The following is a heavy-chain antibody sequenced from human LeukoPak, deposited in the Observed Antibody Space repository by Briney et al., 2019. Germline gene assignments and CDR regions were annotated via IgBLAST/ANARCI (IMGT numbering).Heavy chain of an antibody. CDR2: IITMLSQT. CDR1: GGTFSTYS. Sequence: SVKVSCKTSGGTFSTYSINWVRQAPGQWLEWVGRIITMLSQTNYAQTFQGTVSITTDEFTETRYMEMSSLRSDDTRVYYCATGGAYRGTFDLWGQGTMVTVSS. CDR3: ATGGAYRGTFDL. J-gene: IGHJ3*01. D-gene: IGHD4-23*01. V-gene: IGHV1-69*11.